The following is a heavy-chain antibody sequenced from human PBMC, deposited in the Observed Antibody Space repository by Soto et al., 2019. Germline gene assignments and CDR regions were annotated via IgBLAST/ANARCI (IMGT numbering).Heavy chain of an antibody. D-gene: IGHD3-10*01. Sequence: EVQLLESGGQLVQPGGSLRLSCAASGLTFPTSAMSWVRQAPGKGLEWVSTFTASGSALYADSVKGRFTISRDHSQDILHLEMDSLRVEDTAVYDCAREFGAGIPHYGYWGQGKLGTVSS. CDR1: GLTFPTSA. V-gene: IGHV3-23*01. CDR3: AREFGAGIPHYGY. J-gene: IGHJ4*02. CDR2: FTASGSAL.